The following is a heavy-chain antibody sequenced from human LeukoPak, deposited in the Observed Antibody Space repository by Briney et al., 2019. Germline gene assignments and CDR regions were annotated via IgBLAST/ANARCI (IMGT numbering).Heavy chain of an antibody. J-gene: IGHJ5*02. CDR1: GGSFSSSSYY. D-gene: IGHD7-27*01. CDR3: ASLGTLRS. V-gene: IGHV4-39*01. CDR2: ISHSGTN. Sequence: SETLSLTCSVSGGSFSSSSYYWGWIRQPPGKGLEWIGGISHSGTNYNNPSLKSRVSISIDTSKNKFSVKLTSVTAADTAIYYCASLGTLRSWGQGTLVTVSS.